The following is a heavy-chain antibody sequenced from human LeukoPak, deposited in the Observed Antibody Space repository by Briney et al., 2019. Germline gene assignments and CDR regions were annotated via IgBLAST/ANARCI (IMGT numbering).Heavy chain of an antibody. CDR2: IYYSGST. Sequence: PGGSLRLSCTASEFTVSRNYMLWVRQPPGKGLEWIGSIYYSGSTYYNPSLKSRVTISVDTSKNQFSLKLSSVTAADTAVYYCARHLMVRGVITRGIDYWGQGTLVTVSS. V-gene: IGHV4-39*01. J-gene: IGHJ4*02. CDR3: ARHLMVRGVITRGIDY. CDR1: EFTVSRNY. D-gene: IGHD3-10*01.